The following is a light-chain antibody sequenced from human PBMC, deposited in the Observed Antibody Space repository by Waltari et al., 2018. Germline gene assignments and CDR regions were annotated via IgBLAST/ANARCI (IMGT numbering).Light chain of an antibody. CDR3: QQSYTSPEIT. J-gene: IGKJ4*01. V-gene: IGKV1-39*01. Sequence: DIQMTQSPSSLSSAVGDRVTITCRAILSIGSYLNWYQQKPGKAPDFLIFAAYNLQFVVQLRFSGSGSGTDFSLTISGLQPEDSATYYCQQSYTSPEITFGGGTKVEIK. CDR1: LSIGSY. CDR2: AAY.